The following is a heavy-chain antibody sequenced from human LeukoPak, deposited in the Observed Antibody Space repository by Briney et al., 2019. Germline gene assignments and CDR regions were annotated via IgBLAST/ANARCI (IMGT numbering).Heavy chain of an antibody. CDR3: ARGYCSSTSCYGPYYFDY. CDR1: GYTFTSYD. CDR2: IIPILGIA. Sequence: SVKVSCKASGYTFTSYDINWVRQAPGQGLEWMGRIIPILGIANYAQKFQGRVTITADKSTSIAYMELSSLRSEDTAVYYCARGYCSSTSCYGPYYFDYWGQGTLVTVSS. V-gene: IGHV1-69*04. D-gene: IGHD2-2*01. J-gene: IGHJ4*02.